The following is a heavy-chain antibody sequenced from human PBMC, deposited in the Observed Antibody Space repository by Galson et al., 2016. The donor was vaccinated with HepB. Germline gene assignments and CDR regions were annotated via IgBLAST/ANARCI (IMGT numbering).Heavy chain of an antibody. Sequence: SLRLSCAASGFTFSDYAMSWVRQAPGKGLEWVSTISGSGRYTYYADSVKGRFTISGANANNSLFLQMNSLRADDTAVYFCARDRGIAAGGWFAPWGQGTQVTVSS. CDR3: ARDRGIAAGGWFAP. CDR1: GFTFSDYA. CDR2: ISGSGRYT. J-gene: IGHJ5*02. D-gene: IGHD6-13*01. V-gene: IGHV3-23*01.